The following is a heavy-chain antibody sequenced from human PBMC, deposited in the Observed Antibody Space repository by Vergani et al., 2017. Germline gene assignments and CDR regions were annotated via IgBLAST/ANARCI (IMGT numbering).Heavy chain of an antibody. Sequence: QVKLVQSGAEVKKPGASVRVSCKASDYTFTNYGISWVRQAPGQGLEWMGWISAYNGDTNYAQKLHGKVTMTTDASTSTAYMELRSLRSDDTAVYYCARARAGRQWLAASGFDSWGQGTLVTVSA. CDR1: DYTFTNYG. J-gene: IGHJ4*02. D-gene: IGHD6-19*01. CDR3: ARARAGRQWLAASGFDS. V-gene: IGHV1-18*01. CDR2: ISAYNGDT.